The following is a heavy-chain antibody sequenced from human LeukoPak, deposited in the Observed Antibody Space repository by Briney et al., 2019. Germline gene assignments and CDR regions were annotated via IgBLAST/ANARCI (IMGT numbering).Heavy chain of an antibody. CDR2: IYYSGST. V-gene: IGHV4-31*11. CDR1: GGSISSGGYY. D-gene: IGHD6-19*01. Sequence: SETLSLTCAVSGGSISSGGYYWSWIRQHPGKGLEWIGYIYYSGSTYYNPSLKSRVTISVDTSKNQFSLKLSSVTAADTAVYYCVSGSSGWLYFQHWGQGTLVTVSS. CDR3: VSGSSGWLYFQH. J-gene: IGHJ1*01.